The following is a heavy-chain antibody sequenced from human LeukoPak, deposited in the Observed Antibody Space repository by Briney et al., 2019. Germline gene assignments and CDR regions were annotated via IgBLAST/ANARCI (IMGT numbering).Heavy chain of an antibody. D-gene: IGHD3-10*01. Sequence: GESLKISCKASGYSFADYWIGWVRQMPGKGLEWMGIIYPGDLDTRYSPSFQGQVTISADKSISTAYLQWSSLKASDTAIYYCARADQLRWFGDPRRPYYYGLDVWGQGTTVTVSS. J-gene: IGHJ6*02. CDR3: ARADQLRWFGDPRRPYYYGLDV. CDR2: IYPGDLDT. V-gene: IGHV5-51*01. CDR1: GYSFADYW.